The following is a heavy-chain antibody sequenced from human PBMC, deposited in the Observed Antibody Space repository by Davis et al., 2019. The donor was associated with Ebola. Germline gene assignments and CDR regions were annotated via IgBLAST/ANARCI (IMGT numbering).Heavy chain of an antibody. CDR1: GGSFSGYY. CDR2: INHSGST. J-gene: IGHJ6*02. Sequence: PSETLSLTCAVYGGSFSGYYWSWIRQPPGKGLEWIGEINHSGSTNYNPSLKSRVTISVDTSKNQFSLKLSSVTAADTAVYYCARVPSVLRFLEWLPKNYYYYYGMDVWGQGTTVTVSS. D-gene: IGHD3-3*01. CDR3: ARVPSVLRFLEWLPKNYYYYYGMDV. V-gene: IGHV4-34*01.